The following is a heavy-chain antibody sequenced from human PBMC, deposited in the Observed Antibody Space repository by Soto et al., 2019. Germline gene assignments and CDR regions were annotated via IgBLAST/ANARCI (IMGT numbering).Heavy chain of an antibody. Sequence: SVKFSCKASGGTFSSYAISWVRQAPGQGLEWMGGIIPIFGTANYAQKFQGRVTITADESTSTAYMELSSLRSEDTAVYYCARGVVVVAATSYYYYYGMDVWGQGTTVTVSS. D-gene: IGHD2-15*01. V-gene: IGHV1-69*13. J-gene: IGHJ6*02. CDR1: GGTFSSYA. CDR3: ARGVVVVAATSYYYYYGMDV. CDR2: IIPIFGTA.